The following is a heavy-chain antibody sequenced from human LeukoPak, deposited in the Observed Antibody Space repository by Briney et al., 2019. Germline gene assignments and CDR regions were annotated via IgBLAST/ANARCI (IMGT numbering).Heavy chain of an antibody. Sequence: GGSLTLSCAVSGFTFSSYSMNWVRQPPGKGLQWVSSLSGSGGSTNYADSERRRFTISSDNPNNTLYMQMKSRRGEDTARFYCGKGGKYFDNNFDYWGEGELVTVSS. CDR3: GKGGKYFDNNFDY. V-gene: IGHV3-23*01. CDR2: LSGSGGST. D-gene: IGHD3-22*01. CDR1: GFTFSSYS. J-gene: IGHJ4*02.